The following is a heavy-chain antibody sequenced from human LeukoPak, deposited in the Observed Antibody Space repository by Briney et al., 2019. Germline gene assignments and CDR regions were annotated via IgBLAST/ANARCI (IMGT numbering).Heavy chain of an antibody. D-gene: IGHD3-22*01. CDR3: ARVYDSSGYYDY. CDR1: GYTFTGYY. Sequence: GASVKVSCKASGYTFTGYYMHWVRQAPGQGLEWMGRINPNSGGTNYAQKFQGRVTMTRDTSISTAYMELSRLRSADTAVYYCARVYDSSGYYDYWGQGTLVTVSS. CDR2: INPNSGGT. J-gene: IGHJ4*02. V-gene: IGHV1-2*06.